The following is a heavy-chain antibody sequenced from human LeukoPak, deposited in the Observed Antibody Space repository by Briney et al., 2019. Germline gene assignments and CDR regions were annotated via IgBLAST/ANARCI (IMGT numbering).Heavy chain of an antibody. J-gene: IGHJ4*02. CDR1: GFTFSSYA. CDR3: AKDWLPWQLEGALGY. CDR2: ISGSGGST. Sequence: GGSLRLSCAASGFTFSSYAMSWVRQAPGKGREWVSAISGSGGSTYYADSVKGRFTISRDNSKNTLYLQMNSLRAEDTAVYDCAKDWLPWQLEGALGYWGQGTLVTVSS. V-gene: IGHV3-23*01. D-gene: IGHD6-13*01.